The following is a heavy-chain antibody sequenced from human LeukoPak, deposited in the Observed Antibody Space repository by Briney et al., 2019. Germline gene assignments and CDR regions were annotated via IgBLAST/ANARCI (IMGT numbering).Heavy chain of an antibody. J-gene: IGHJ4*02. V-gene: IGHV3-30*03. Sequence: GSLRLSCAASGVTFRSYGMHWVRQAPGKGLEWVALISSDGNDKSYGDSVRGRFTISRDDSKSTLYLQMNSLRAEDTAVYYCTTKVIRGNSGDDYDDWGQGTLVTVSS. CDR3: TTKVIRGNSGDDYDD. CDR2: ISSDGNDK. D-gene: IGHD5-12*01. CDR1: GVTFRSYG.